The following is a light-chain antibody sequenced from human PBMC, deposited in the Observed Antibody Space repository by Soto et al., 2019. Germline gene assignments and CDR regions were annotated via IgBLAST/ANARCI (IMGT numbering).Light chain of an antibody. J-gene: IGKJ4*01. CDR3: QQRYNTPLT. Sequence: DIQMTQSPSSLSASVGDRVTITCRASQSMSTYLNWFQQKPGKAPKVLIYGASSLQSGVPSRFSGSGSGTDFTLTISSPQPEDVATYYCQQRYNTPLTFGGGTKVEIK. CDR2: GAS. CDR1: QSMSTY. V-gene: IGKV1-39*01.